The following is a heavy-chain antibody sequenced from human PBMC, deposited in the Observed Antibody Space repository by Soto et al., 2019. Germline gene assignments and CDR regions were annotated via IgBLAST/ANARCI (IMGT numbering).Heavy chain of an antibody. V-gene: IGHV4-59*01. CDR3: ASALESGDYGAFDI. J-gene: IGHJ3*02. Sequence: ETLSLTCTVSGGSISSYYWSWIRQPPGKGLEWIGYIYYSGSTNYNPSLKSRVTISVDTSKNQFSLKLSSVTAADTAVYYCASALESGDYGAFDIWCQGTMVTVSS. D-gene: IGHD4-17*01. CDR2: IYYSGST. CDR1: GGSISSYY.